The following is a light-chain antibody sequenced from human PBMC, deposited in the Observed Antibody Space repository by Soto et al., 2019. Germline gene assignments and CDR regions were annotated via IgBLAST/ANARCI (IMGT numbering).Light chain of an antibody. CDR3: QQYQSYSKT. Sequence: DIQMTQSPSTLSASVGDRVTITCRASQRISSWLAWYQKKPGKAPKVLIYDASRLESGVPSRFSGSGFGTEFTHTITRLQPDDFATYYCQQYQSYSKTFGPGTKVEIK. V-gene: IGKV1-5*01. J-gene: IGKJ1*01. CDR1: QRISSW. CDR2: DAS.